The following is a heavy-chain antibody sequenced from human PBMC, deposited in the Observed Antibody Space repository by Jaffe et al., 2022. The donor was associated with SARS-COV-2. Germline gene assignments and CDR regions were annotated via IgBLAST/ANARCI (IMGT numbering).Heavy chain of an antibody. V-gene: IGHV3-23*04. D-gene: IGHD3-9*01. CDR3: AKDLGGRNDILTGSKYYMDV. Sequence: EVQLVESGGGLVQPGGSLRLSCAASGFTFSSYAMSWVRQAPGKGLEWVSAISGSGGSTYYADSVKGRFTISRDNSKNTLYLQMNSLRAEDTAVYYCAKDLGGRNDILTGSKYYMDVWGKGTTVTVSS. CDR2: ISGSGGST. CDR1: GFTFSSYA. J-gene: IGHJ6*03.